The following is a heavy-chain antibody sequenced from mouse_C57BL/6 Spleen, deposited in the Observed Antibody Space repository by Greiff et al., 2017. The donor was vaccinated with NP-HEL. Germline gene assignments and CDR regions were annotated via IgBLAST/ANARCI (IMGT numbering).Heavy chain of an antibody. J-gene: IGHJ2*01. V-gene: IGHV1-69*01. CDR3: ARSGNGNYYFDY. CDR2: IDPSDSYT. D-gene: IGHD2-1*01. CDR1: GYTFTSYW. Sequence: VKLQESGAELVMPGASVKLSCKASGYTFTSYWMHWVKQRPGQGLEWIGEIDPSDSYTNYNQKFKGKSTLTVDKSSSTAYMQLSSLTSEDSAVYYCARSGNGNYYFDYWGQGTTLTVSS.